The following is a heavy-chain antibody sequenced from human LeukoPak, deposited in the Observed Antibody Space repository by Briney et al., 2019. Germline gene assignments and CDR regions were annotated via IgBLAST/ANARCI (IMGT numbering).Heavy chain of an antibody. D-gene: IGHD4-17*01. CDR2: ISQSGDS. V-gene: IGHV4-34*01. CDR3: ARDYGDYADAFDI. CDR1: GGSFTDYY. J-gene: IGHJ3*02. Sequence: SETLSLTCAVYGGSFTDYYWSWIRQPPGKGLEWIGEISQSGDSNYNSPLRSRVTISVDTSKNQFSLKLSSVTAADTAVYYCARDYGDYADAFDIWGQGTMVTVSS.